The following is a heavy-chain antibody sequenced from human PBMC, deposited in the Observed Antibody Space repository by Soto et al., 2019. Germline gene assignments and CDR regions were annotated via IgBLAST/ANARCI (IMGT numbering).Heavy chain of an antibody. CDR1: GYIFTSYG. Sequence: ASVKVSCKASGYIFTSYGISWVRQAPGQGLEWMGWISAYNGNTNYAQKLQGRVTMTTDTSTSTAYMELRSLRSDDTAVYYCARAVPGDTIVATRNWFDPWGQGTQVTVSS. CDR2: ISAYNGNT. J-gene: IGHJ5*02. CDR3: ARAVPGDTIVATRNWFDP. V-gene: IGHV1-18*01. D-gene: IGHD5-12*01.